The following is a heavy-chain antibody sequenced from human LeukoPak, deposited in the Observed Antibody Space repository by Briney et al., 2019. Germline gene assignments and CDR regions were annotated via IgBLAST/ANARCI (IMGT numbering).Heavy chain of an antibody. CDR2: IYYSGST. J-gene: IGHJ4*02. CDR1: GGSMSSYY. D-gene: IGHD1-26*01. Sequence: SETLSLTCTVSGGSMSSYYWSWIRQPPGKGLEWIGYIYYSGSTNYNPSLKSRVTISVDTSKNQFSLKLSSVTAADTAVYYCARGGSVGATTLDYWGQGTLVTVSS. CDR3: ARGGSVGATTLDY. V-gene: IGHV4-59*01.